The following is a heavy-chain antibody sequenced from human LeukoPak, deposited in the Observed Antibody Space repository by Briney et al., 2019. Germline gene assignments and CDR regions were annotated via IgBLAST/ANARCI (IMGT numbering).Heavy chain of an antibody. CDR2: IYYSGST. J-gene: IGHJ6*03. Sequence: SETLSLTCTVSGGSIISYYWSWIRQPPGEGLEWIGYIYYSGSTYYNPSLKSRVTISVDTSKNQFSLKLTSVTAADTAVYYCARETSQKGAHYMDVWGKGTTVTISS. D-gene: IGHD3-16*01. V-gene: IGHV4-59*01. CDR3: ARETSQKGAHYMDV. CDR1: GGSIISYY.